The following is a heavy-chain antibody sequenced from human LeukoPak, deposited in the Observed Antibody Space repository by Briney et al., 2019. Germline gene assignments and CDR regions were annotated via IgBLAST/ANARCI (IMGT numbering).Heavy chain of an antibody. CDR1: GFTFSSYS. CDR3: ARTKLITYYYYMDV. J-gene: IGHJ6*03. CDR2: ISSSSSTI. Sequence: GGSLRLSCVGSGFTFSSYSMNWVRQAPGKGLEWVSYISSSSSTIYYADSVKGRFTISRDNAKNSLYLQMNSLRAEDTAVYYCARTKLITYYYYMDVWGKGTTVTVSS. V-gene: IGHV3-48*01. D-gene: IGHD3-22*01.